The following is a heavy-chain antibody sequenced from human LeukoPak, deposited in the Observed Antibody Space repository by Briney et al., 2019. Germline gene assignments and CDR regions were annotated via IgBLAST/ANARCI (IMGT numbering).Heavy chain of an antibody. CDR3: ARQIDGSGLAFDT. Sequence: SETLSLTCNVSGGSISWGWIRQPPGKDLEWIGSIYYSGGTYYTPSLKSRVTIVVDTSQKQFSLKVSSVTAADTAVYYCARQIDGSGLAFDTWGQGILVTVSS. J-gene: IGHJ5*02. CDR1: GGSIS. V-gene: IGHV4-39*01. D-gene: IGHD3-10*01. CDR2: IYYSGGT.